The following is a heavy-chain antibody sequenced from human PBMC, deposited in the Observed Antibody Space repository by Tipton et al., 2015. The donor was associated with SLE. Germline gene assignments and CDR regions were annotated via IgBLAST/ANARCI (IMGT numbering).Heavy chain of an antibody. Sequence: SLRLSCAASGFTFSNYAMHWVRQAPGKGLEWVAVISYDGSNKYYADSVKGRFTISRDNSKNTLYLQMNSLRAEDTAVYYCARDRGSGWFDFDYWGQGTLVTVSS. V-gene: IGHV3-30*14. CDR1: GFTFSNYA. CDR3: ARDRGSGWFDFDY. CDR2: ISYDGSNK. D-gene: IGHD6-19*01. J-gene: IGHJ4*02.